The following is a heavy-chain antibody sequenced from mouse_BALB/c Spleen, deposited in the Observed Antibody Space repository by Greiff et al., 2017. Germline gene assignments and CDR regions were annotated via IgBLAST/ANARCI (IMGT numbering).Heavy chain of an antibody. J-gene: IGHJ2*01. V-gene: IGHV6-6*02. CDR1: GFTFSNYW. CDR3: TRGIYGPVYFDY. CDR2: IRLKSNNYAT. D-gene: IGHD1-1*02. Sequence: EVQLQESGGGLVQPGGSMKLSCVASGFTFSNYWMNWVRQSPEKGLEWVAEIRLKSNNYATHYAESVKGRFTISRDDSKSSVYLQMNNLRAEDTGIDYCTRGIYGPVYFDYWGQGTTLTVSS.